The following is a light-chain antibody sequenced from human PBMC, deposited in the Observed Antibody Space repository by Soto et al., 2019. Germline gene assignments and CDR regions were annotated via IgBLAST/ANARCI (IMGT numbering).Light chain of an antibody. CDR2: DAS. CDR3: QQYDVWPALT. Sequence: SLSAAAVSLYTGERATLSCRASHRVNIYIAWYQQRPGQAPRLLIYDASTRATDIPARFSGSGSGTEFTLTISSLQSEDSAVYYCQQYDVWPALTFGGGTKVDIK. J-gene: IGKJ4*01. V-gene: IGKV3-15*01. CDR1: HRVNIY.